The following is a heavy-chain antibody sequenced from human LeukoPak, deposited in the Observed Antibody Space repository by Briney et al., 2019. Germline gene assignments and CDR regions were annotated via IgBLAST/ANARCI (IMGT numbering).Heavy chain of an antibody. V-gene: IGHV3-21*01. J-gene: IGHJ4*02. CDR1: GFTFSSYS. CDR2: ISSSSSYI. D-gene: IGHD3-16*02. CDR3: AKDHYDYIGGTYRDFDY. Sequence: KPGGSLRLSCAASGFTFSSYSMNWVRQAPGKGLEWVSSISSSSSYIYYADSVKGRFTTSRDNSKNTLYLQMNSLRAEDTAVYYCAKDHYDYIGGTYRDFDYWGQGTLVTVSS.